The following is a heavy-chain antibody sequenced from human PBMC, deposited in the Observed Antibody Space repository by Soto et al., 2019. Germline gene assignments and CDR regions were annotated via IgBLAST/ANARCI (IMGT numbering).Heavy chain of an antibody. CDR3: ASYHRPASFMLY. V-gene: IGHV3-48*03. J-gene: IGHJ4*02. D-gene: IGHD2-8*01. CDR1: TFTFSSYE. Sequence: QLVESGGGLVQPGGSLRLSCAASTFTFSSYEMSWVRQAPGKGLEWISYISNSGSPIYYADSVKGRFTISRDNAVNSLDLQMNSLRAEETAVYYCASYHRPASFMLYWGQGTLVTVSS. CDR2: ISNSGSPI.